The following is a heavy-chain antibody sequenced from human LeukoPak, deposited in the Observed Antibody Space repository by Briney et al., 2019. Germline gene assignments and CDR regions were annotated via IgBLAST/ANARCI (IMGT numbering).Heavy chain of an antibody. D-gene: IGHD6-13*01. CDR3: ARLPYSSSWYLREG. CDR2: IYYSGST. V-gene: IGHV4-39*01. Sequence: PSETLSLTCTVSGGSISSSSYYWGWIRQTPGMGLEWIGSIYYSGSTYYNPSLKSRVTISVDTSKNQFSLKLSSVTAADTAVYYCARLPYSSSWYLREGWGQGTLVTVSS. CDR1: GGSISSSSYY. J-gene: IGHJ4*02.